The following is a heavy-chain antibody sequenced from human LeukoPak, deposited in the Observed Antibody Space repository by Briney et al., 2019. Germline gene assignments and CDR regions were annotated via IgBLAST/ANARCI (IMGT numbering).Heavy chain of an antibody. CDR2: IYYSGST. CDR3: ARGGHETTVTTQTFDH. CDR1: GGSISSSSYY. D-gene: IGHD4-11*01. Sequence: SEALSLTCTVSGGSISSSSYYWGWIRQPPGKGLEWIGSIYYSGSTYYNPSLKSRVTISVDTSKNQFSLKLSSVTAADTAVYYCARGGHETTVTTQTFDHWGKGTTVTVSS. V-gene: IGHV4-39*07. J-gene: IGHJ6*04.